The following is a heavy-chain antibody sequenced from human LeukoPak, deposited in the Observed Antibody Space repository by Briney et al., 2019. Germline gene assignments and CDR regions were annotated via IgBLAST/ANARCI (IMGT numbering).Heavy chain of an antibody. D-gene: IGHD4-23*01. CDR3: ARPSLDYGGIDAFDF. Sequence: PSETLSLTCTVSGGSISSGSYYWGWIRQPPGKGLEWIGFIYYSGSTNYNPSLKSRVTISVDTSKNQFPLKLSSVTAADTAVYYCARPSLDYGGIDAFDFWGQGTLVTVSS. J-gene: IGHJ3*01. V-gene: IGHV4-39*06. CDR1: GGSISSGSYY. CDR2: IYYSGST.